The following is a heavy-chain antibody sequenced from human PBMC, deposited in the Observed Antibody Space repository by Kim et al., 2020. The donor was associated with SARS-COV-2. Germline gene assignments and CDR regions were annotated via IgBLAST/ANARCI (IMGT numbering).Heavy chain of an antibody. CDR3: AKDSEGSGSYVDY. J-gene: IGHJ4*02. D-gene: IGHD3-10*01. CDR2: ISYDGSKE. Sequence: GGSLRLSCSASGFIFSDYALHWVRQAPGKGLEWVAVISYDGSKEYYTDSVKGRFTISRDGSNNTLYLQMNSLRAEDTAVYYCAKDSEGSGSYVDYWGQG. CDR1: GFIFSDYA. V-gene: IGHV3-30*14.